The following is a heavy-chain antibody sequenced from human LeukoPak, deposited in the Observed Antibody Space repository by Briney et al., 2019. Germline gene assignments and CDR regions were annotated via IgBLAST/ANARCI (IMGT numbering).Heavy chain of an antibody. CDR1: GHTLTDLS. V-gene: IGHV1-24*01. D-gene: IGHD1-26*01. Sequence: GASVKVSCEVSGHTLTDLSTHWVRQAPGGGLEWMGTIDPEDGETIYAQKFQGRVTMTEDTATDTAYMELRSLRSEDTAVYYCATGGIYSLLDYWGQGTLVTVSS. CDR3: ATGGIYSLLDY. J-gene: IGHJ4*02. CDR2: IDPEDGET.